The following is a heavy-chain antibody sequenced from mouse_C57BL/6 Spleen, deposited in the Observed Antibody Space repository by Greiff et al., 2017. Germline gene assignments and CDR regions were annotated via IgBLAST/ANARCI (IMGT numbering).Heavy chain of an antibody. CDR2: ISSGSSTI. Sequence: EVKVVESGGGLVKPGGSLKLSCAASGFTFSDYGMHWVRQAPEKGLEWVAYISSGSSTIYYADTVKGRFTISRDNAKNTLFLQMTSLRSEDTAIYYCASGGLGLEFAYWGQGTLVTVSA. V-gene: IGHV5-17*01. D-gene: IGHD4-1*01. CDR3: ASGGLGLEFAY. CDR1: GFTFSDYG. J-gene: IGHJ3*01.